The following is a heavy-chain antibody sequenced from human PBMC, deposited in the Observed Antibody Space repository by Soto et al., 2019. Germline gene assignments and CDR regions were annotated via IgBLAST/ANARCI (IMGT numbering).Heavy chain of an antibody. D-gene: IGHD2-15*01. J-gene: IGHJ4*02. CDR3: AKVGLRYCSGGSCYYLYGPFDY. Sequence: GGSLRLSCAASGFTFSSYAMSWVRQAPGKGLEWVSAISGSGGSTYYADSVKGRFTISRDNSKNTLYLQMNSLRAEDTAVYYCAKVGLRYCSGGSCYYLYGPFDYWGQGTLVTVSS. CDR1: GFTFSSYA. V-gene: IGHV3-23*01. CDR2: ISGSGGST.